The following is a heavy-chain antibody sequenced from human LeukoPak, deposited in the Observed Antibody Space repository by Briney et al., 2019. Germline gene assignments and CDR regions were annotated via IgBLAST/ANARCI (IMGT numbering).Heavy chain of an antibody. CDR3: ARHESSGDYFDY. CDR1: GGSISSYY. Sequence: SETLSLTCTVSGGSISSYYWSWIRQPPGKGLEWIGYISYSGNTNYNPSLESRVTISVDTSKNQFSLKLSSVTAADTAVYYCARHESSGDYFDYWGQGTLVTVSS. J-gene: IGHJ4*02. CDR2: ISYSGNT. D-gene: IGHD6-25*01. V-gene: IGHV4-59*08.